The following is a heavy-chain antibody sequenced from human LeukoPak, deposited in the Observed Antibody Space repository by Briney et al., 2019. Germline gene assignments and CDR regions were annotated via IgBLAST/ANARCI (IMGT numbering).Heavy chain of an antibody. CDR2: IYYNGLT. CDR3: AGGDNNGYYEGA. CDR1: GGSINSGDYY. J-gene: IGHJ4*02. Sequence: SQTLSLTCTVSGGSINSGDYYWDSLRQYRGKGLEWIGYIYYNGLTYYPPSLERRLAISIHTSKNLFSLALSSVTVGDTGVYYCAGGDNNGYYEGAWGQGNLGTVSS. V-gene: IGHV4-31*03. D-gene: IGHD3-22*01.